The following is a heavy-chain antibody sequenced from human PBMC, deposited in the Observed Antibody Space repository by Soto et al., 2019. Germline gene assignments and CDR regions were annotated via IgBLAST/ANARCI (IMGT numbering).Heavy chain of an antibody. CDR2: INYSGGT. J-gene: IGHJ4*02. V-gene: IGHV4-39*01. CDR1: GGPTSSSSNY. D-gene: IGHD6-19*01. CDR3: ARRPSGSGWYYFGY. Sequence: SETLSLTCTVSGGPTSSSSNYWGWIRQPPGKGLEWIGSINYSGGTYYNPSLKSRVTLSVDTSKNQFSLKPSAVTAADTAVYYCARRPSGSGWYYFGYWGRGTLVAVSS.